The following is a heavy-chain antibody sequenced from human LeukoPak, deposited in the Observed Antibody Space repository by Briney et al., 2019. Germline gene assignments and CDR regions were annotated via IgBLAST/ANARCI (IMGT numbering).Heavy chain of an antibody. J-gene: IGHJ3*02. CDR1: GGSLSSGGYY. Sequence: PSETLSLTCIVSGGSLSSGGYYWSWIRQHPGKGLEWIGYIYYSGSTYYNPSLKSRLTISLDTSKNQFSLKLSSVTAADTAVYFCARSKGLYGADSNDAFDIWGQGTVVSVSS. D-gene: IGHD4-17*01. V-gene: IGHV4-31*02. CDR3: ARSKGLYGADSNDAFDI. CDR2: IYYSGST.